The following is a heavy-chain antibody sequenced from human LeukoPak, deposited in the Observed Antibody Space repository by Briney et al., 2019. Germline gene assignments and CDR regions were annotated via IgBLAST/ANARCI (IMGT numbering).Heavy chain of an antibody. Sequence: QTGGSLRLSFAASGFTVSTNYMSWVRQAPGKGLGWVSVIYSGGNTYYADSVKGRFTISRDSSKNTLYLQMNSLRAEDTAVYYCARESRGHTTGYNDAFDIWGQGTTVTVSS. CDR2: IYSGGNT. D-gene: IGHD1-1*01. CDR1: GFTVSTNY. J-gene: IGHJ3*02. CDR3: ARESRGHTTGYNDAFDI. V-gene: IGHV3-53*01.